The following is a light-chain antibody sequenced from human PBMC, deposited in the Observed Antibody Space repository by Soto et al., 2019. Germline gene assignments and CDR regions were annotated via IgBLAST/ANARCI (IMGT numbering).Light chain of an antibody. CDR2: GAS. CDR3: QQYHSWPA. Sequence: EIVMTQSPASLSVSPGERATLSCRANQSISTYLAWYQQKPGQAPRLLIYGASTSATGIPVRFSGSGSGTEFTLTISSLQSEESAVYYCQQYHSWPAFGQGTKVDIK. V-gene: IGKV3-15*01. J-gene: IGKJ1*01. CDR1: QSISTY.